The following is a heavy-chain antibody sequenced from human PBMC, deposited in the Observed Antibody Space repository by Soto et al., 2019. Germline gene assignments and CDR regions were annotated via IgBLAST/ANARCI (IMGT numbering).Heavy chain of an antibody. CDR2: ISFDGSTK. J-gene: IGHJ6*02. V-gene: IGHV3-30-3*01. D-gene: IGHD2-2*01. Sequence: QVQLVEFGGGVVQPGRSLRLSCAASRFTFSNYAMHWVRQAPGKGLQWVALISFDGSTKYYADSVKGRFTISRDNSKHTLYLQINSLRAEDTAVYYCARSPGYCSTTRCYGRDFAMDVWGQGTTVTVSS. CDR3: ARSPGYCSTTRCYGRDFAMDV. CDR1: RFTFSNYA.